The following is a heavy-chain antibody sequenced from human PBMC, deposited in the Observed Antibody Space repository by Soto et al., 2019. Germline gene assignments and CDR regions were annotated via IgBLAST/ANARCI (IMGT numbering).Heavy chain of an antibody. V-gene: IGHV4-31*03. CDR1: GGSISSGGYY. CDR3: ARKDSGYGDYMDV. CDR2: IYYSGST. Sequence: QVQLQESGPGLVKPSQTLSLTCTVSGGSISSGGYYWSWIRQHPGKGLEWIGYIYYSGSTYYNPCLKSRVTMSVDTSENQFSLRLSSVTAADTAVYYCARKDSGYGDYMDVWGKGTTVTVSS. J-gene: IGHJ6*03. D-gene: IGHD5-12*01.